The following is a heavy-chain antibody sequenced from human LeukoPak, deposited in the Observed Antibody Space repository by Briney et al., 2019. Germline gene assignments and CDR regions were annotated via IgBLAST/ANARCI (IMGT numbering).Heavy chain of an antibody. D-gene: IGHD2-15*01. Sequence: SQTLSLTCAVYGGSFSGYYWGWIRQPPGKWLEWLGEINHSGSTNYNPSLKSRVTISVDTSKNQFSLKLSSVTAADTAVYYCARLYCSGGSCYYGDGWFDPWGQGTLVTVSS. CDR2: INHSGST. V-gene: IGHV4-34*01. J-gene: IGHJ5*02. CDR1: GGSFSGYY. CDR3: ARLYCSGGSCYYGDGWFDP.